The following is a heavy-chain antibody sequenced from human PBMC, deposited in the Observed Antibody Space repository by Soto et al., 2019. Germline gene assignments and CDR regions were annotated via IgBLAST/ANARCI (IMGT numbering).Heavy chain of an antibody. Sequence: SETLSLTCAVSGTSISSTFWWTWVRQPPGKGLEWIGEIYHSGSTKYSPSFKSRVTISVDKSNNQFSLELRSVTAADTAVYYCAAGGGLPRYYWGQGTLVTVSS. CDR3: AAGGGLPRYY. CDR2: IYHSGST. J-gene: IGHJ4*02. CDR1: GTSISSTFW. V-gene: IGHV4-4*02. D-gene: IGHD5-12*01.